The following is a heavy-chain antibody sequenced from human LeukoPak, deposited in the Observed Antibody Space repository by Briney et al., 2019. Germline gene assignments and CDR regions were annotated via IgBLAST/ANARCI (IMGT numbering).Heavy chain of an antibody. D-gene: IGHD6-19*01. CDR1: GFTFSSYS. Sequence: GGSLRLSCAASGFTFSSYSMNWVRQAPGKGLEWVSAISGSGGSTYYADSVKGRFTISRDNSKNTLYLQMNSLRAEDTAVYYCAKEGEQWLELFDYWGQGTLVTVSS. J-gene: IGHJ4*02. CDR3: AKEGEQWLELFDY. V-gene: IGHV3-23*01. CDR2: ISGSGGST.